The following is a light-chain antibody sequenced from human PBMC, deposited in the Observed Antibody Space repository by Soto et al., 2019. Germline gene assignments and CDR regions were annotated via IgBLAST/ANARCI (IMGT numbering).Light chain of an antibody. CDR3: SSYAGSSNV. V-gene: IGLV2-8*01. CDR1: GSDIGAYDY. Sequence: QSALTQPASLSGSPGQSITISCTGTGSDIGAYDYVSWFQQHPGKAPKLMIYEVNKRPSGVPDRFSGSKSGNTASLTVSGLQAEDEADYYCSSYAGSSNVFGSGPKLTVL. J-gene: IGLJ1*01. CDR2: EVN.